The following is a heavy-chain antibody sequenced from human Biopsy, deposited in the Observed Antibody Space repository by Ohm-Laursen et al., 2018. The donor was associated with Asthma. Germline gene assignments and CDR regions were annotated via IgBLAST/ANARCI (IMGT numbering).Heavy chain of an antibody. CDR3: ARIKIRIGAGTDRYFDL. CDR2: IDPNSGGT. J-gene: IGHJ2*01. Sequence: ASVKVSCKASGYPFTDYYVHWVRQAPGQGLEWMGLIDPNSGGTNYAQRFLRRVTMTRDTSVNTAFMVLSRLRCDDTHVYYCARIKIRIGAGTDRYFDLWGRGTLVTVSS. D-gene: IGHD3-16*01. V-gene: IGHV1-2*05. CDR1: GYPFTDYY.